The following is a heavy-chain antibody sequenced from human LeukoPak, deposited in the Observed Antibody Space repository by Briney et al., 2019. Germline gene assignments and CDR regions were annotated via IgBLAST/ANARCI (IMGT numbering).Heavy chain of an antibody. CDR3: ATRDY. CDR1: GGSFSVYY. Sequence: SSETLSLTCAVYGGSFSVYYWSWIRQPPGKGLEWIGEINHSGSTNYNPSLKSRVTISVDTSRNQFSLNLRSVTAADTAVYYCATRDYWGQGTMVTVSP. J-gene: IGHJ4*02. CDR2: INHSGST. V-gene: IGHV4-34*01.